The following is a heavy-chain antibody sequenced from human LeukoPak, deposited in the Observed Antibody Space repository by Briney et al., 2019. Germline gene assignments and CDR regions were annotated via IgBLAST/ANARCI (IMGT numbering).Heavy chain of an antibody. CDR2: IYYSGST. V-gene: IGHV4-39*07. D-gene: IGHD3-10*01. J-gene: IGHJ4*02. Sequence: PSETLSLTCTVSGGSISSSSYYWGWIRQPPGKGLEWIGSIYYSGSTYYNPSLKSRVTISVDTSKNQFSLKLSSVTAADTAVYYCARGRFGEDFDYWGQGTLVTVSS. CDR1: GGSISSSSYY. CDR3: ARGRFGEDFDY.